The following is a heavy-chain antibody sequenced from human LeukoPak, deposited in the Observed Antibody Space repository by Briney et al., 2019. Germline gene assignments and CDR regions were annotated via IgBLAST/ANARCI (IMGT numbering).Heavy chain of an antibody. J-gene: IGHJ4*02. CDR2: IYSGGST. V-gene: IGHV3-66*01. CDR3: ARDQGDYYDSSGYYVPFDY. CDR1: GFTVSSNY. Sequence: GGSLRLSCAASGFTVSSNYMSWVRQAPGKGLEWVSVIYSGGSTYYADSVKGRFTISRDNSKNTLYLQMNSLRAEDTAVYYCARDQGDYYDSSGYYVPFDYWGQGTLVTVSS. D-gene: IGHD3-22*01.